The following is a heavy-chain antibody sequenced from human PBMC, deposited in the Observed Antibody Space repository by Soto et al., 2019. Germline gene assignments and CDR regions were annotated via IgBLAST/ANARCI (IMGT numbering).Heavy chain of an antibody. CDR1: GDSVSSNIAA. Sequence: PSQTLSLTCSISGDSVSSNIAAWNWIRQSPSRGLEWLGRTYYRSKWYNDYAVSVKSRITINPDTSKNQFSLQLNSVTPEDTAVYYCARGPNWNYDYYYYYMDVWGKGTTVTVSS. CDR2: TYYRSKWYN. J-gene: IGHJ6*03. CDR3: ARGPNWNYDYYYYYMDV. V-gene: IGHV6-1*01. D-gene: IGHD1-7*01.